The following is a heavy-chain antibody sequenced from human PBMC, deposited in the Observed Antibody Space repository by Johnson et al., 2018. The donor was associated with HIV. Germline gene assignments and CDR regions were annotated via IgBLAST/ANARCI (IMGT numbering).Heavy chain of an antibody. V-gene: IGHV3-13*01. CDR2: IGTAGDT. D-gene: IGHD4-17*01. Sequence: VQLVESGGDWVQPGGSLRLSCAASGFTFSIYDMHWVRQPTGKGLEWVSAIGTAGDTYYAASVRGRFTISRENAKNSLDLQMNSLRAEDTAVYYCARDSTPWGGDYVGYGFDIWGQGTMVTVSS. J-gene: IGHJ3*02. CDR1: GFTFSIYD. CDR3: ARDSTPWGGDYVGYGFDI.